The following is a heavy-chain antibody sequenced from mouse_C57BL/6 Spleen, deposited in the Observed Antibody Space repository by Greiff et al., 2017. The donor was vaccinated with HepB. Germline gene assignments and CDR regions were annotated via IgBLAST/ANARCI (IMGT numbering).Heavy chain of an antibody. D-gene: IGHD3-2*02. Sequence: VQLQQPGAELVRPGSSVKLSCKASGYTFTSYWMHWVKQRPIQGLEWIGNIDPSDSETHYNQKFKDKATLTVDKSSSTAYMQLSSLTSEDSAVYYCARGGAQALYAMDYWGQGTSVTVSS. CDR2: IDPSDSET. V-gene: IGHV1-52*01. J-gene: IGHJ4*01. CDR3: ARGGAQALYAMDY. CDR1: GYTFTSYW.